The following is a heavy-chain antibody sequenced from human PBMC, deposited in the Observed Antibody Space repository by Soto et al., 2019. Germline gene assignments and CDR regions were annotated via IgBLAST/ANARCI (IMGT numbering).Heavy chain of an antibody. J-gene: IGHJ6*02. CDR1: GYTFTGYY. D-gene: IGHD5-12*01. V-gene: IGHV1-2*02. CDR3: ARDADPDIVATIPPSHWDGMDV. Sequence: QVQLVQSGAEVKKPGASVKVSCKASGYTFTGYYMHWVRQAPGQGLEWMGWINPNSGGTNYAQKFQGRVTMTRDTSISTAYMELSRLRSDDTAVYYCARDADPDIVATIPPSHWDGMDVWGQGTTVTVSS. CDR2: INPNSGGT.